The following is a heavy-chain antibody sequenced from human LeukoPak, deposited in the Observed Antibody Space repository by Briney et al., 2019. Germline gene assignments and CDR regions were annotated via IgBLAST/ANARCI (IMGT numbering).Heavy chain of an antibody. CDR3: AKEGDSSGYYVILCFFDY. Sequence: GGSLRLSCAASGFAFINYAMSCVRQAPGGGRVGVSSIGGSGGSTYYADSVRGRFTMSRDNSKNTLYLQMNSLRAEDTAVYFCAKEGDSSGYYVILCFFDYWGQGTLVTVSS. CDR2: IGGSGGST. J-gene: IGHJ4*02. CDR1: GFAFINYA. V-gene: IGHV3-23*01. D-gene: IGHD6-19*01.